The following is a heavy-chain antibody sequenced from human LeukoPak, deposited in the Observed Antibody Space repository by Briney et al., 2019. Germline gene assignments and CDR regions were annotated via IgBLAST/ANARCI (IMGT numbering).Heavy chain of an antibody. CDR2: IYYSGST. V-gene: IGHV4-59*01. D-gene: IGHD3-10*01. CDR3: ARKTPWSSYYFDY. J-gene: IGHJ4*02. Sequence: SETLSLTCTVSGGSISSYYWSWIRQPPGKGLEWIGYIYYSGSTNYDPSLKSRVTISVDTSKNQFSLKLSSVTAADTAVYYCARKTPWSSYYFDYWGQGTLVTVSS. CDR1: GGSISSYY.